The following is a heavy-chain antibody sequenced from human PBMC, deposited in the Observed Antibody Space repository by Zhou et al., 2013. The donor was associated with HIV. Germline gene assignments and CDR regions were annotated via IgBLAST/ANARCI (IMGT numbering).Heavy chain of an antibody. J-gene: IGHJ6*02. Sequence: QVYLVQSGGEVKKPGASVKVSCKASDYTFITYGLSWVRQAPGQGLEWMGWISPYNGNTDVAQKFQGRVTMTTDTSTKTAYMELSSLRSEDTAVYYCARDLLPTTSWTDSYYYGMDVWGQGTTVTVAS. D-gene: IGHD2-2*01. CDR3: ARDLLPTTSWTDSYYYGMDV. CDR1: DYTFITYG. V-gene: IGHV1-18*01. CDR2: ISPYNGNT.